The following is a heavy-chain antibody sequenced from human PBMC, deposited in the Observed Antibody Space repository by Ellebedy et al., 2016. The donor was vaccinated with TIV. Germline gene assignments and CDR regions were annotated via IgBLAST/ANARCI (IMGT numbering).Heavy chain of an antibody. D-gene: IGHD3-22*01. CDR2: ISHDGSDK. CDR3: AREGDSSGYYPGYFQH. V-gene: IGHV3-30*03. CDR1: GFTFSSYG. Sequence: GGSLRLSCAASGFTFSSYGMHWVRQAPGKGLEWVAVISHDGSDKIYADSVRGRFTISRDNSKNTLYLQMNSLRAEDTAVYYCAREGDSSGYYPGYFQHWGQGTLVTVSS. J-gene: IGHJ1*01.